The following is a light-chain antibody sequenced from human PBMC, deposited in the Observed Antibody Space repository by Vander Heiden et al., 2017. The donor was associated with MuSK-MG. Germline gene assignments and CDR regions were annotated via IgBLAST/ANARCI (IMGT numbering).Light chain of an antibody. V-gene: IGKV4-1*01. CDR2: WAS. CDR1: QSVLYSSNNKNY. J-gene: IGKJ1*01. CDR3: QQYYSTPQT. Sequence: DIVMTHSPDSRAVSLGESATINCKSSQSVLYSSNNKNYLAWYQQKPGQPPKLLIYWASTRESGVPDRFSGSGSGTDFTLTISSLQAEDVAVYYCQQYYSTPQTFGQGTKVEIK.